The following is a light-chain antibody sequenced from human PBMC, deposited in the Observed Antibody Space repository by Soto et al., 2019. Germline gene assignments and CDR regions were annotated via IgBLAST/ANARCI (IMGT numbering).Light chain of an antibody. CDR3: SSYAVSTLVV. CDR1: SSDVGGYNY. J-gene: IGLJ2*01. CDR2: EVS. Sequence: QSVLTQPPSASGSPGQSVTISCTGTSSDVGGYNYVSWYQQHPGKAPKLMIYEVSKRPSGVPDRFSGSKSGHTASLTVSGLQAEDEADYYCSSYAVSTLVVFGGGTQLTVL. V-gene: IGLV2-8*01.